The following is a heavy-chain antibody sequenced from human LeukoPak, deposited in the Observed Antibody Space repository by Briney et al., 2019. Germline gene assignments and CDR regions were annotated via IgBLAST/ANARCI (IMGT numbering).Heavy chain of an antibody. Sequence: SETLSLTCTVSGDSISSYYWSWIRQHPGKGLEWIGYIYYSGSTYYNPSLKSRVTISVDTSKNQFSLKLSSVTAADTAVYYCAREGGSIPGGEDYYYGMDVWGQGTTVTVSS. D-gene: IGHD3-16*01. J-gene: IGHJ6*02. CDR3: AREGGSIPGGEDYYYGMDV. V-gene: IGHV4-59*06. CDR2: IYYSGST. CDR1: GDSISSYY.